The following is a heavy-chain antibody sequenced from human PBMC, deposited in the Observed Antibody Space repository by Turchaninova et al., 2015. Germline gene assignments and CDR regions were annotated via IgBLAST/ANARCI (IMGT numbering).Heavy chain of an antibody. V-gene: IGHV2-5*02. J-gene: IGHJ3*02. CDR2: IYWDDDK. Sequence: QITXXXSGPTLVXPXQTXXLTCTXSGXXXSTXGVGVGWVRKPPGKALEWLALIYWDDDKRYSPSLKSRLTISKDTSKNQVVRTMTNMDPVDTATYYCGTDRDYDGSGYYRGGAFDIWGQGTMVTVSS. CDR3: GTDRDYDGSGYYRGGAFDI. CDR1: GXXXSTXGVG. D-gene: IGHD3-22*01.